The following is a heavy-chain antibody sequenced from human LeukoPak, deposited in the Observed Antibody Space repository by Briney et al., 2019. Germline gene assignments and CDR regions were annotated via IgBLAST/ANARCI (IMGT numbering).Heavy chain of an antibody. CDR3: AKSRSGDLDAFDI. CDR2: IRYDGSNK. Sequence: GGPLRLSCAASGFTFSSYGMHWVRQAPGKGLEWVAFIRYDGSNKYYADSVKGRFTISRDNSKNTLYLQMNSLRAEDTAVYYCAKSRSGDLDAFDIWGQGTMVTVSS. D-gene: IGHD3-10*01. V-gene: IGHV3-30*02. CDR1: GFTFSSYG. J-gene: IGHJ3*02.